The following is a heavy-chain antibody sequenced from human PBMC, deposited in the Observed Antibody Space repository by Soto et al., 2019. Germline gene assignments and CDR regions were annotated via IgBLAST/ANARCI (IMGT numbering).Heavy chain of an antibody. J-gene: IGHJ4*02. CDR2: INAGNGNT. CDR1: GYTFTSYA. V-gene: IGHV1-3*01. Sequence: VSVKVSCKASGYTFTSYAMHWARQAPGQRLEWMGWINAGNGNTKYSQKFQGRVTITRDTSASTAYMELSSLRSEDTAVYYCARVTGWYFPDYWGQGTLVTVSS. CDR3: ARVTGWYFPDY. D-gene: IGHD6-19*01.